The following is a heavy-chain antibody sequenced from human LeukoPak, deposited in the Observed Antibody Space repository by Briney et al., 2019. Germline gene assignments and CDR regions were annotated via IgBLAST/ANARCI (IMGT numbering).Heavy chain of an antibody. CDR3: ARDYYDTSVYLGH. J-gene: IGHJ4*02. CDR2: IYHSGST. D-gene: IGHD3-22*01. V-gene: IGHV4-38-2*02. Sequence: SSETLSLTCTVSGYSISSGYYWGWIRQPPGKGLEWIGSIYHSGSTYYNPSLKSRVTISIDTSKNQFSLKLSSVTAADTAVYYCARDYYDTSVYLGHWGQGTLVTVSS. CDR1: GYSISSGYY.